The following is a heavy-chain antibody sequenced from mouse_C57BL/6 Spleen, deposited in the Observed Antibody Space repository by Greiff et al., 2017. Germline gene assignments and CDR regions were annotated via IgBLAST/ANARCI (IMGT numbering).Heavy chain of an antibody. Sequence: VKLQQSGAELVRPGASVKLSCTASGYTFTDYYINWVKQRPGQGLEWIARIYPGSGNTYYNEKFKGKSTLAAEKSSSSASMQLISLTSEDSAVYFCARSEASLTCFAYWGQGTLVTVSA. CDR2: IYPGSGNT. D-gene: IGHD1-3*01. V-gene: IGHV1-76*01. CDR1: GYTFTDYY. CDR3: ARSEASLTCFAY. J-gene: IGHJ3*01.